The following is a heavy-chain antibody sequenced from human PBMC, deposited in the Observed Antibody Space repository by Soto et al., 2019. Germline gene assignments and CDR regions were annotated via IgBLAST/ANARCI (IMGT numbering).Heavy chain of an antibody. J-gene: IGHJ2*01. CDR2: ISYDGSNK. CDR3: AKDHNFFFQAEGGIRGSVPVSAFLLNRSSDL. D-gene: IGHD3-3*01. V-gene: IGHV3-30*18. Sequence: DKGLEWVAVISYDGSNKYYADSVKGRFTISRDNSKNTLYLQMNSLRAEDTAVYYCAKDHNFFFQAEGGIRGSVPVSAFLLNRSSDL.